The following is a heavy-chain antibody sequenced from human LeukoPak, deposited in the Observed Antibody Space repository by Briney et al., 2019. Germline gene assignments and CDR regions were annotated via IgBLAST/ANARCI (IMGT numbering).Heavy chain of an antibody. CDR1: GVSFSGYY. D-gene: IGHD1-1*01. J-gene: IGHJ4*02. CDR3: ATFDAAWIDY. CDR2: INHSGST. V-gene: IGHV4-34*01. Sequence: SETLSLTCAVYGVSFSGYYWSWIRQPPGKGLEWIGEINHSGSTNYNPSLKSRVTISVDTSKNQFSLKLSSVTAADTAVYYCATFDAAWIDYWGQGTLVTVSS.